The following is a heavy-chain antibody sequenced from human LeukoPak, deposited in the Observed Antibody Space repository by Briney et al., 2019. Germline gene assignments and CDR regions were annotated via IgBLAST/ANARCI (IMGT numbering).Heavy chain of an antibody. Sequence: GGSLRLSCAASGFTFSSYGMHWVRQAPGKGLEWVAVISYDGSSKYYADSVKGRFTISRDNSKNTLYLQMNSLRAEDTAVYYCARDRGYDIWGQGTLVTVSS. CDR1: GFTFSSYG. J-gene: IGHJ4*02. CDR3: ARDRGYDI. CDR2: ISYDGSSK. D-gene: IGHD3-9*01. V-gene: IGHV3-30*03.